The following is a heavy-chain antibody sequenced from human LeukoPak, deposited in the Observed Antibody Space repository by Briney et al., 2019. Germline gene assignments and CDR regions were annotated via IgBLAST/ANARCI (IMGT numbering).Heavy chain of an antibody. V-gene: IGHV3-21*01. J-gene: IGHJ4*02. CDR1: GFTFRIYS. Sequence: GGSQRLSCAAWGFTFRIYSMNGLPRSPGKGLEWVSSISSSSSYIYYADSVKGRFTISRDNAKNSLYLQINSLRAEDTAVYYCARATTVTLFYFDYWVRGTMVTVSS. CDR3: ARATTVTLFYFDY. D-gene: IGHD4-17*01. CDR2: ISSSSSYI.